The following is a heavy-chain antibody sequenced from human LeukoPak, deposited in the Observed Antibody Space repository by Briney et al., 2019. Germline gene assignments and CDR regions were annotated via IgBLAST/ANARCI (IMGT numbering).Heavy chain of an antibody. Sequence: ASVKVSCKASGYTFTSYGISWVRQAPGQGLEWMGWISAYNGNTNYAQKLQGRVTMTTDTPTSTAYMELRSLRSDDTAVYYCARALVDSSSWYRYYYYGMDVWGQGTTVTVSS. D-gene: IGHD6-13*01. CDR1: GYTFTSYG. CDR3: ARALVDSSSWYRYYYYGMDV. CDR2: ISAYNGNT. V-gene: IGHV1-18*01. J-gene: IGHJ6*02.